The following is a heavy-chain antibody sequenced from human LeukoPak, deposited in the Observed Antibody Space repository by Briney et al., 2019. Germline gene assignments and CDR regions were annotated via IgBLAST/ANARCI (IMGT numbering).Heavy chain of an antibody. Sequence: SETLSLTCAVSGYSISSGYYWGWIRQPPGKGLEWIGSIYHSGSTYYNPSLKSRVTTSVDTSKNQFSLKLSSVTAADTAVYYCATHYGSGSANWFDPWGQGTLVTVSS. CDR3: ATHYGSGSANWFDP. V-gene: IGHV4-38-2*01. D-gene: IGHD3-10*01. J-gene: IGHJ5*02. CDR1: GYSISSGYY. CDR2: IYHSGST.